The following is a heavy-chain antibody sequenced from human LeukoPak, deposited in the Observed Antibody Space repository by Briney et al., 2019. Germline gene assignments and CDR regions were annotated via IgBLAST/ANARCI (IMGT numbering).Heavy chain of an antibody. V-gene: IGHV3-11*06. CDR3: ARERVDSNGYIGPFDY. J-gene: IGHJ4*02. CDR1: GFTFSDYY. CDR2: ISSSSSYT. Sequence: KPGGSLRLSCAASGFTFSDYYMSWIRQAPGKGLEWVSYISSSSSYTNYADSVKGRFTISRDNAKNSLYLQMNSLRAEDTAVYYCARERVDSNGYIGPFDYWGQGTLVTVSS. D-gene: IGHD5-18*01.